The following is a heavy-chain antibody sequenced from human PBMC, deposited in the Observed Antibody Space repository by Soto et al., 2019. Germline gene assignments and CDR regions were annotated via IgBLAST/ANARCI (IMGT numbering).Heavy chain of an antibody. CDR3: GRATDGDHGGDFTP. J-gene: IGHJ5*02. V-gene: IGHV4-30-2*01. CDR1: GDTISTGGYS. Sequence: QLQLQESGSRLVKSSETLSLTCAVSGDTISTGGYSWAWIRQPPGKALEWIGHTYHSGNPYYNPSLQSRGIVSVDRSQNQFSLKLSSVSAADAAVALCGRATDGDHGGDFTPLGQGTLVPVSS. CDR2: TYHSGNP. D-gene: IGHD4-17*01.